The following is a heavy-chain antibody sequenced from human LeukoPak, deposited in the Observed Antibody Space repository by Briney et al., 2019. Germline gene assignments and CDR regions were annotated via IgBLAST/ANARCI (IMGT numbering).Heavy chain of an antibody. D-gene: IGHD6-13*01. V-gene: IGHV3-30*04. CDR1: GFTFSSYE. Sequence: PGGSLRLSCAASGFTFSSYEMNWVRQAPGKGLEWVAVISDDGSNKYYADSVKGRFTISRDNSKNTLYLQMNTLRTEDTAVYYCARAGAAAGTHFDYWGQGTLVTVSS. CDR3: ARAGAAAGTHFDY. J-gene: IGHJ4*02. CDR2: ISDDGSNK.